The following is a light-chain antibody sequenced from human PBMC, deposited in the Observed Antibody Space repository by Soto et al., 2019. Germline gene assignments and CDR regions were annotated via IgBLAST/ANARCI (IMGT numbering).Light chain of an antibody. Sequence: VFTKSPGSLPRSPWDRATLSCKASTTVMSNYLVWNQQKPGQTPRLLVYGASSRATGVPDRFSGSGSGTEFTLTISSLEHEDFAVYYCQQHGGSPITFGQGTRVEIK. CDR2: GAS. J-gene: IGKJ5*01. CDR3: QQHGGSPIT. V-gene: IGKV3-20*01. CDR1: TTVMSNY.